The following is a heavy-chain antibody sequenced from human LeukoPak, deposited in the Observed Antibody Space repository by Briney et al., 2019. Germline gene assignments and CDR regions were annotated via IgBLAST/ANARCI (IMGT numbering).Heavy chain of an antibody. V-gene: IGHV4-39*01. CDR3: ASSQHAVAAADSWFDP. CDR2: IHYSGIT. Sequence: SETLSLTCTVSGGSISSTDYYWGWIRQPPGKGLEWIGNIHYSGITYYNPPLKSRVTIPVDTSKNQFSLKLRSVTAADTAVYYCASSQHAVAAADSWFDPWGQGTLVTVSS. CDR1: GGSISSTDYY. D-gene: IGHD6-13*01. J-gene: IGHJ5*02.